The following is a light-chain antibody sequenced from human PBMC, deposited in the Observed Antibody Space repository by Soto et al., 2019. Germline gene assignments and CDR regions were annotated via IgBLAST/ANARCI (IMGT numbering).Light chain of an antibody. J-gene: IGKJ1*01. CDR2: DAS. CDR3: QHRSNWPQT. V-gene: IGKV3-11*01. Sequence: EIVLTQSPATLSLSPGERAALSCRASQSVGSFLAWYQQKPGQAPRLLIHDASNRATDIPARFSGSGSGTDFTLTISSLEPEDFAVYYCQHRSNWPQTFGQGTKVEIK. CDR1: QSVGSF.